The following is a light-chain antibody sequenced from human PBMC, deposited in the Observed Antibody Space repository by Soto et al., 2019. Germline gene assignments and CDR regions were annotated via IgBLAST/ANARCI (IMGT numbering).Light chain of an antibody. CDR1: QDIDIS. V-gene: IGKV1-5*01. CDR3: QHYDTFSWT. Sequence: DIQMTQSASTLSVSLGDRVTITWRASQDIDISLAWFQQRQGKAPEVLIYAASGLVTGVPPTFSGSGYGTEFNLTISSVQTDDFATYFCQHYDTFSWTFGQGTKVDIK. J-gene: IGKJ1*01. CDR2: AAS.